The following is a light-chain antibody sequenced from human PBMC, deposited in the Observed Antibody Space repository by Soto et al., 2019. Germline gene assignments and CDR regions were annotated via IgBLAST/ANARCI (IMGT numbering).Light chain of an antibody. Sequence: DIQMTQSPSTLSASVGDRVPITCRASQSISSWLAWYQQKPGTAPKLLIYDASSLESGVPSRFSGSGSGTDFSLTISRLEPEDFAVYYCQQYGSSPITFGQGTRLEI. V-gene: IGKV1-5*01. J-gene: IGKJ5*01. CDR2: DAS. CDR1: QSISSW. CDR3: QQYGSSPIT.